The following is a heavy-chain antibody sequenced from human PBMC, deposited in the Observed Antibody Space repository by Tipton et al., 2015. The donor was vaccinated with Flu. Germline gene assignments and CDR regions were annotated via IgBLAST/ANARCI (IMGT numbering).Heavy chain of an antibody. D-gene: IGHD3-10*01. CDR1: GGSISSGGYS. CDR2: IYHSGSA. CDR3: ARSYGSGSPYFDY. J-gene: IGHJ4*02. V-gene: IGHV4-30-2*01. Sequence: TLSPTCAVSGGSISSGGYSWSWIRQPPGKGLEWLGYIYHSGSAYYNPSLKSRVTISVDRSKNQFSLKLSSVTAADTAVYYCARSYGSGSPYFDYWGQGTLVTVSS.